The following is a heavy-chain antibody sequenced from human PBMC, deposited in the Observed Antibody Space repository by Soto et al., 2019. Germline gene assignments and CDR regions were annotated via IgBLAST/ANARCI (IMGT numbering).Heavy chain of an antibody. CDR3: ARHGYYDSSGYRGYYYYGMDV. Sequence: GESLKISCKGSGYSFTSYWIGWVRQMPGKGLEWMGIIYPGDSDTRYSPSFQGQVTVSADKSISTAYLQWSSLKASDTAMYYCARHGYYDSSGYRGYYYYGMDVWGQGTTVTVSS. CDR1: GYSFTSYW. D-gene: IGHD3-22*01. V-gene: IGHV5-51*01. J-gene: IGHJ6*02. CDR2: IYPGDSDT.